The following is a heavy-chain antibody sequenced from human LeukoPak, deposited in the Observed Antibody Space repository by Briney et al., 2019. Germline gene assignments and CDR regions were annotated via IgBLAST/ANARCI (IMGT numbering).Heavy chain of an antibody. D-gene: IGHD3-22*01. J-gene: IGHJ5*02. CDR2: INHSGST. CDR1: GGSFSGYY. Sequence: SETLSLTCAVYGGSFSGYYWSWIRQPPGKGLEWIGEINHSGSTNYNPSLKSRVTISVDTSKNQFSLKLSSVTAADTAVYYCARVPERPSYYYDSRRRVVWSDPWGQGTLVTVSS. CDR3: ARVPERPSYYYDSRRRVVWSDP. V-gene: IGHV4-34*01.